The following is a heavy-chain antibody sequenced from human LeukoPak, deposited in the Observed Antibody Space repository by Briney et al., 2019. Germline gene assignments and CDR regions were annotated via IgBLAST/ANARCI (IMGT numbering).Heavy chain of an antibody. J-gene: IGHJ6*03. D-gene: IGHD1-20*01. CDR1: GFTVSSNY. Sequence: GGSLRLSCAASGFTVSSNYMSWVRQAPGKGLEWVSVIYSGGSTYYADSVKGRFTISRDNSKNTLYLQMNSLKTEDTAVYYCTRGGITGTIHHCYMDVWGKGTTVTVSS. V-gene: IGHV3-53*01. CDR3: TRGGITGTIHHCYMDV. CDR2: IYSGGST.